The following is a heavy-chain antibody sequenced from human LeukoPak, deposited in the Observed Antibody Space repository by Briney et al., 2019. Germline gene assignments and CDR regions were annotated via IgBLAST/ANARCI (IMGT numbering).Heavy chain of an antibody. Sequence: SVKVSCKASGGTFSSYAISWVRQAPGQGLECMGRIIPILGIANYAQTFQGRVTITADKSTSTAYMELSSLRSEDTAVYYCARDREYYYDSSGFFDHWGQGTLVTVSS. CDR3: ARDREYYYDSSGFFDH. CDR1: GGTFSSYA. CDR2: IIPILGIA. V-gene: IGHV1-69*04. D-gene: IGHD3-22*01. J-gene: IGHJ4*02.